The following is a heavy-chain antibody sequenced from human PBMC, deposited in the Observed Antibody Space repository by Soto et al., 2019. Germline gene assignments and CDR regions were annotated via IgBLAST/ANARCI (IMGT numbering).Heavy chain of an antibody. V-gene: IGHV1-69*13. Sequence: SVKVSCKASGGTFYTYTFSWVRQAPGQGLEWMGSITPIYPTTNYAEKFQGRLTVTADGSTNTAYMELNSLTSEDTAVYYCARIPRYSFTTSDDLDSWGQVTLVTVSS. CDR2: ITPIYPTT. CDR1: GGTFYTYT. D-gene: IGHD5-18*01. CDR3: ARIPRYSFTTSDDLDS. J-gene: IGHJ4*02.